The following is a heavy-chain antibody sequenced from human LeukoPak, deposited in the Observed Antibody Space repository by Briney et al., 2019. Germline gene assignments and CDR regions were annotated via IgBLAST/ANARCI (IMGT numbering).Heavy chain of an antibody. CDR1: RFTFSSYA. J-gene: IGHJ4*02. CDR3: VKGGQVYYFDY. D-gene: IGHD3/OR15-3a*01. CDR2: ISGSGGYT. V-gene: IGHV3-23*01. Sequence: GGSLRLSCAASRFTFSSYAMHWVRQAPGKGLEWVSGISGSGGYTFYADSVEGRFTISRDNSKNTLYLQMNRLRAEDTALYYCVKGGQVYYFDYWGQGTLVTVSS.